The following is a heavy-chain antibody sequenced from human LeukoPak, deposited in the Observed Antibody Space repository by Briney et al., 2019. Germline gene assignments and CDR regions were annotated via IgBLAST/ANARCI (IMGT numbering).Heavy chain of an antibody. J-gene: IGHJ4*02. Sequence: SETLSLTCTVSGGSISSYYWSWIRQPPGKGLERIGYIYYSGSTNYNPSLKSRVTLSVDTSKNQFSLKLSSVTAADTAVYYCARRPEYSSSYDYWGQGTLVTVSS. D-gene: IGHD6-13*01. CDR1: GGSISSYY. CDR3: ARRPEYSSSYDY. CDR2: IYYSGST. V-gene: IGHV4-59*08.